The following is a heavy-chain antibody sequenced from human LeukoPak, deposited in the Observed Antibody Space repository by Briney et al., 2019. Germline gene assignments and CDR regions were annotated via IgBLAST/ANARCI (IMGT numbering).Heavy chain of an antibody. CDR1: GGSIGSSSYY. Sequence: PSETLSLTCTVSGGSIGSSSYYWGWIRQPPGKGLEWIGSIYYSGSTYYNPSLKSRVTISVDTSKNQFSLKLSSVTAADTAVYYCARDHESFYGMDVWGQGTTVTVSS. CDR2: IYYSGST. J-gene: IGHJ6*02. V-gene: IGHV4-39*02. CDR3: ARDHESFYGMDV.